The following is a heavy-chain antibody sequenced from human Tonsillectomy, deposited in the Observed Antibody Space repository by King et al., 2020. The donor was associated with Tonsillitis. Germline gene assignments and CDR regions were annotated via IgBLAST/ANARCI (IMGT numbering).Heavy chain of an antibody. J-gene: IGHJ6*02. CDR2: IYPGDSDT. D-gene: IGHD2-2*01. CDR1: GYSFTSYW. V-gene: IGHV5-51*01. Sequence: VQLVESGAEVKKPGESLKISCKGSGYSFTSYWIGWVRQMPGKGLEWMGIIYPGDSDTRYSPSFQGQVTISADKSISTAYLQWSSLKASDTAMYYCARRGGYCSSTSCYASDYYYGMDVWGQGTTVTVSS. CDR3: ARRGGYCSSTSCYASDYYYGMDV.